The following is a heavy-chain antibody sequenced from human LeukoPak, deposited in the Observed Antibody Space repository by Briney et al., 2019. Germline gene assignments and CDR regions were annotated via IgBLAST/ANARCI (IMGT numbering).Heavy chain of an antibody. J-gene: IGHJ4*02. Sequence: GGSLRLSCAASGFTVSSNYMSWVRQAPGKGLEWVSVIYSGGSTYYADSVKGRFTISRDNSKNTLYLQMNSLRAEDTAVYYCARGGVRGVIINYFDYWGQGTLVTVSS. V-gene: IGHV3-66*01. CDR3: ARGGVRGVIINYFDY. D-gene: IGHD3-10*02. CDR2: IYSGGST. CDR1: GFTVSSNY.